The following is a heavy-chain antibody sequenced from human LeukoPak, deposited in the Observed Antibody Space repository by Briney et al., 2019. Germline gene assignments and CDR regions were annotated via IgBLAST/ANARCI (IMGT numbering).Heavy chain of an antibody. Sequence: RGESLKISCKGSGYSFSNYWIAWVRQVPGKGLEWMGIIYPGDSDTTYSPSFQGQVTLSADKPISTAYLQWSSLKASDTAIYYCARRGIVDQYYYGMDVWGQGTTVTVS. J-gene: IGHJ6*02. D-gene: IGHD1-26*01. CDR1: GYSFSNYW. CDR3: ARRGIVDQYYYGMDV. V-gene: IGHV5-51*01. CDR2: IYPGDSDT.